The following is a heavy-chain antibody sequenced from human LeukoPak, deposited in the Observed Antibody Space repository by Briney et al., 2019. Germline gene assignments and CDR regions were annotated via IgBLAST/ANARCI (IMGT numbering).Heavy chain of an antibody. CDR1: GGSISSYY. V-gene: IGHV4-59*01. CDR2: IYYSGRT. Sequence: SETLSLTCSVSGGSISSYYWSWIRQPPGKGLEGIGYIYYSGRTNYNPSLKSRVTISVDTSKNQFSLTLSSVTAADTAVYYCARGQKYRNGYTVTELGSGYFDYWGQGTLVTVSS. CDR3: ARGQKYRNGYTVTELGSGYFDY. D-gene: IGHD5-18*01. J-gene: IGHJ4*02.